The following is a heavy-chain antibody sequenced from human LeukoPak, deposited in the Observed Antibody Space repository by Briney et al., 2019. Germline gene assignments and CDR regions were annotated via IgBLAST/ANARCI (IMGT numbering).Heavy chain of an antibody. V-gene: IGHV3-23*01. D-gene: IGHD3-22*01. J-gene: IGHJ4*02. CDR2: ITCSGGRT. CDR1: GFTFSSYA. Sequence: GGSLRLSCAASGFTFSSYAMSWVRQAPGKGLEWVSAITCSGGRTYYADSVQGRFTISRDNSQNTLYLQMNSLRAEDTAVYYCAKGNGHYYDSSGYAYWGQGTLVTVSS. CDR3: AKGNGHYYDSSGYAY.